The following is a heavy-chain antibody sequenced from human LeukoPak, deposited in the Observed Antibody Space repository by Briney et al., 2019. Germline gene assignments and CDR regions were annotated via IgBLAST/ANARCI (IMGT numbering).Heavy chain of an antibody. J-gene: IGHJ4*02. CDR1: GFIFSSYP. V-gene: IGHV3-23*01. D-gene: IGHD4-17*01. CDR2: ISGGGDYT. Sequence: GGSLRLSCAASGFIFSSYPMSWLRQAPGKGLEWVSTISGGGDYTFYADSVKGRFTVSRDNSKNTLFVQMNSLRANDTAVYYCWKVGSNYGDPKYCGGQGTLVSVTS. CDR3: WKVGSNYGDPKYC.